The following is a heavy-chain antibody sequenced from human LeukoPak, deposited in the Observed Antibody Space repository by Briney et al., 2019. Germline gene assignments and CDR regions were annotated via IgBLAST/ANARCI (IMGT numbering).Heavy chain of an antibody. CDR2: IYYSGST. CDR3: ARGRYYYDSSGYYADVFDI. V-gene: IGHV4-59*01. CDR1: GGSISSYY. J-gene: IGHJ3*02. Sequence: SETLSLTCTVSGGSISSYYWSWIRQPPGKGLDWIGYIYYSGSTNYNPSLKSRVTISVDTSKNQFSLKLSSVTAADTAVYYCARGRYYYDSSGYYADVFDIWGQGTMVTVSS. D-gene: IGHD3-22*01.